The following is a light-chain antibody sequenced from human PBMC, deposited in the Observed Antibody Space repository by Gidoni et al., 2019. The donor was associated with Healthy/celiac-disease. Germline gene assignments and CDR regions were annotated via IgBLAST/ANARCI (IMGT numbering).Light chain of an antibody. J-gene: IGLJ1*01. V-gene: IGLV3-25*02. CDR1: ALPKQY. CDR3: QSADSSGTYV. CDR2: YDS. Sequence: SYELTQPPSVSVPTGQTARITCPGDALPKQYAYWYQQKPGQAPVLVIYYDSERPSGIPERFSGSSSGTTVTLTISGVQAEDEADYYCQSADSSGTYVFGTGTKVTVL.